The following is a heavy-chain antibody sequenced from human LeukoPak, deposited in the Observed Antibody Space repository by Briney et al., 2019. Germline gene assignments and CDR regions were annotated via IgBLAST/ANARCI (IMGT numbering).Heavy chain of an antibody. J-gene: IGHJ4*02. CDR1: GYTFTSNY. D-gene: IGHD1-20*01. CDR2: INPSGVST. CDR3: ASAYNWNDGLDY. Sequence: VASVKVSCKASGYTFTSNYMHWVRQAPGQGLEWMGVINPSGVSTTYAQKFQGRVTVPRDTSTSTLELSSLRSEDTAVYYCASAYNWNDGLDYWGQGTLVTVSS. V-gene: IGHV1-46*01.